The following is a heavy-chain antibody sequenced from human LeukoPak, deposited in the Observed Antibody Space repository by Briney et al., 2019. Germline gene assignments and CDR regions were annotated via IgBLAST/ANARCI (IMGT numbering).Heavy chain of an antibody. D-gene: IGHD2-21*02. V-gene: IGHV3-30*04. J-gene: IGHJ6*02. Sequence: GGSLRLSCVASRFTFSNYAMHWVRQIAGKGLDWVAVISYDGRQTYYADSVKGRFTVSRDNSKNTVYLQMNRLRAEDTAVYYCARVAVTEIYYYYGLDVWGQGTTVTVSS. CDR1: RFTFSNYA. CDR3: ARVAVTEIYYYYGLDV. CDR2: ISYDGRQT.